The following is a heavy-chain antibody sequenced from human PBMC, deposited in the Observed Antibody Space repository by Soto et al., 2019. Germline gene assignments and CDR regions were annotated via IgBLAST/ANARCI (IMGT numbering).Heavy chain of an antibody. J-gene: IGHJ6*02. CDR2: INPNSGGT. D-gene: IGHD2-8*01. Sequence: QVQLVQSGAEVKKPGASVKVSCKTSGYTFTDHYMHWVRQAPGQGLEWVGWINPNSGGTNYAQKFQGRVTMTRDTSISTAYMELSRLRSDDTAMYYCASCTNGACFLYGMDVWGQGTTVTVSS. V-gene: IGHV1-2*02. CDR3: ASCTNGACFLYGMDV. CDR1: GYTFTDHY.